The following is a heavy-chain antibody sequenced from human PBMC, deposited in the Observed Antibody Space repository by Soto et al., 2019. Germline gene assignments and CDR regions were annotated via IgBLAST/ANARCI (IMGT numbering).Heavy chain of an antibody. V-gene: IGHV4-4*02. CDR2: VFHGGST. J-gene: IGHJ5*02. D-gene: IGHD4-17*01. Sequence: QVQLQESGPGLVKPSGTLSLTCDVFGASITSSNWWSWVRQSPGGGLGWIGEVFHGGSTNYNPSLRGRAPVPVDKSKNKFPLILTSLPAADAPVYYCARARRISGAPFDPWGQGIRVTVSS. CDR3: ARARRISGAPFDP. CDR1: GASITSSNW.